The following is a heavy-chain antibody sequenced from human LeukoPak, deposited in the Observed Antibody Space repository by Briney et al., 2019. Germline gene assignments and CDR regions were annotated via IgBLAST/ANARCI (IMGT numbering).Heavy chain of an antibody. V-gene: IGHV1-18*01. D-gene: IGHD2-21*02. CDR2: ISVYNGNT. Sequence: ASVKVSCKASGGTFSSYAISWVRQAPGQGLEWMGWISVYNGNTNYAQKLQGRVTMTTDTSTSTAYMELRSLRSDDTAVYYCARDKLAYCGGDCYPDYWGQGTLVTVSS. J-gene: IGHJ4*02. CDR3: ARDKLAYCGGDCYPDY. CDR1: GGTFSSYA.